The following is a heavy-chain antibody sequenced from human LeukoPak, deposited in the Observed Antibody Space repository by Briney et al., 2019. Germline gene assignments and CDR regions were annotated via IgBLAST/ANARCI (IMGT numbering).Heavy chain of an antibody. J-gene: IGHJ4*02. CDR3: ARDTKN. CDR1: GFTGGTNY. Sequence: GGSLRLSCAASGFTGGTNYMSWVRQAPGKGLEWVSIIYSGGSTYYADSVKGRFTISRDNSKNTLYLQMNSLRAEDTAIYYCARDTKNWGQGTLVTVSS. CDR2: IYSGGST. V-gene: IGHV3-53*01. D-gene: IGHD1-1*01.